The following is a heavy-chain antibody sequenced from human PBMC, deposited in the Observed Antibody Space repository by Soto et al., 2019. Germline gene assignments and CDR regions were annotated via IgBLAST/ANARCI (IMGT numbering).Heavy chain of an antibody. V-gene: IGHV2-5*01. CDR3: AHSPWGAAPDY. D-gene: IGHD3-16*01. CDR1: GSSLSARGVG. J-gene: IGHJ4*02. Sequence: GPTLGNPTQTLTLTCSVSGSSLSARGVGVGWIRQPPGKALEWLAIIYWNDDKLYSPSLKSRLTITKDTAENQVVLTMTNMDPVDTATYFCAHSPWGAAPDYWGQGTVVTVSS. CDR2: IYWNDDK.